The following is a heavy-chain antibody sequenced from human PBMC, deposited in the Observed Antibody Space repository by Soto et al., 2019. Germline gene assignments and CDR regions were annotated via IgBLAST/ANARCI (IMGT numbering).Heavy chain of an antibody. V-gene: IGHV3-33*01. Sequence: QVQLVESGGGVVQPGRSLRLSCAASGFTFSSYGMHWVRQAPGKGLEWVAVIWYDGSNKYYADSVKGRFTISRDNSKNTLDLQMNSLRAEDTAVYYCARESLNYDFWRDFDYWGQETLVTVSS. J-gene: IGHJ4*02. D-gene: IGHD3-3*01. CDR1: GFTFSSYG. CDR3: ARESLNYDFWRDFDY. CDR2: IWYDGSNK.